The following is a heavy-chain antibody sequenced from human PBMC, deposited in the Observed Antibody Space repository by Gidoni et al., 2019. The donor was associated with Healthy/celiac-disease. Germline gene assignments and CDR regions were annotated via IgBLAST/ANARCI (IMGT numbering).Heavy chain of an antibody. CDR2: ISSSSSYI. Sequence: EVQLVESGGGLVKPGGALPLSCAASGFTFRSYSMNWVRQAPGKGLEWVSSISSSSSYIYYADSVKGRFTISRDNAKNSLYLQMNSLRAEDTAVYYCARDSYDSSGYYYSAFDIWGQGTMVTVSS. CDR1: GFTFRSYS. J-gene: IGHJ3*02. CDR3: ARDSYDSSGYYYSAFDI. V-gene: IGHV3-21*01. D-gene: IGHD3-22*01.